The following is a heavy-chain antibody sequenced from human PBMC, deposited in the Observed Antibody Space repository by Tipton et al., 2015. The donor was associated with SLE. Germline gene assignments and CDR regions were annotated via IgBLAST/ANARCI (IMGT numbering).Heavy chain of an antibody. Sequence: QLVQSGAEVKKPGASEKVSCKASGYTFTDDYMHWVRQAPGQGLEWMGWINPNSGGTNYAQKFQGRVTMTRDTSISTAYMELSSLRSDYTAVYYCARSLCGRCGRGCCYSLFAPWGQGPLVTFSS. J-gene: IGHJ5*02. CDR2: INPNSGGT. CDR3: ARSLCGRCGRGCCYSLFAP. D-gene: IGHD2-15*01. V-gene: IGHV1-2*02. CDR1: GYTFTDDY.